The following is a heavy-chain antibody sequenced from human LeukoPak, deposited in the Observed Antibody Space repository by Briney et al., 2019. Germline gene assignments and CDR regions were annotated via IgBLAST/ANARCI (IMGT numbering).Heavy chain of an antibody. V-gene: IGHV4-59*01. CDR3: ARLGYCSSTSCYAFGY. CDR1: GGSISSYY. Sequence: SETLSLTCTVSGGSISSYYWSWIRQPPGKGLEWIGYIYYRGSTNYNPSLKSRVTISVDTSKNQFSLKLSSVTAADTAVYYCARLGYCSSTSCYAFGYWGQGTLVTVSS. D-gene: IGHD2-2*01. CDR2: IYYRGST. J-gene: IGHJ4*02.